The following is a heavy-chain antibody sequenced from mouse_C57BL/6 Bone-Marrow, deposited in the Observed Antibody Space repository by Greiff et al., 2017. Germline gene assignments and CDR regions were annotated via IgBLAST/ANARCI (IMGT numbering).Heavy chain of an antibody. Sequence: QVHVKQSGPGLVQPSQSLSITCPVSGFSLTSYGVHWVRQSPGKGLEWLGVIWRGGCTDYNAAFMSRLSLTKDNSKIQVFFKMNRLQADDTAIYDVAKKGKKLLGGAMDYWGQGTSVTVSS. J-gene: IGHJ4*01. CDR3: AKKGKKLLGGAMDY. V-gene: IGHV2-5*01. CDR1: GFSLTSYG. D-gene: IGHD1-1*01. CDR2: IWRGGCT.